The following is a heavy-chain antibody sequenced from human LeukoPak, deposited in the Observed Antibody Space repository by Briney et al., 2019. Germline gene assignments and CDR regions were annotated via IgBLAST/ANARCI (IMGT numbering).Heavy chain of an antibody. V-gene: IGHV1-46*01. CDR3: ARVGYSQYYFDH. CDR2: INPSGGST. D-gene: IGHD5-18*01. CDR1: GYTFTGYY. Sequence: ASVKVSCRASGYTFTGYYLHWVRQAPGRVLEWMGIINPSGGSTNYAQKFQGRVTMTRDTSTSTVYMELSSLRSEDTAVYYCARVGYSQYYFDHWGQGTLVTVSS. J-gene: IGHJ4*02.